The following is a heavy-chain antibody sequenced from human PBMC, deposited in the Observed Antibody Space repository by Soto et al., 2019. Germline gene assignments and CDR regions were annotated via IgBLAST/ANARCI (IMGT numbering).Heavy chain of an antibody. CDR2: IIPIFGTA. J-gene: IGHJ6*02. V-gene: IGHV1-69*13. CDR1: GGTFSSYA. Sequence: GASVKVSCKASGGTFSSYAISWVRQAPGQGLEWMGGIIPIFGTANYAQKFQGRVTITADESTSTAYMELSSLRSEDTAVYYCARPDIVVVPAAYYYYGMDVWGQGTTVTVSS. D-gene: IGHD2-2*01. CDR3: ARPDIVVVPAAYYYYGMDV.